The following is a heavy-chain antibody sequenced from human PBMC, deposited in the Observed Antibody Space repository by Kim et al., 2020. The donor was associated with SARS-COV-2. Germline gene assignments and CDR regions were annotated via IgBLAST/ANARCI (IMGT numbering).Heavy chain of an antibody. CDR3: ARGLGQQLAGLINLFDP. Sequence: SETLSLTCAVYGGSFSGYYWCWIRQPPGKGLEWIGEINHSGSTNYNPSLKSRVTISVDTSTNQFSLKLSSVTAADTAVYYCARGLGQQLAGLINLFDPWGQGTLVTVSS. D-gene: IGHD6-13*01. CDR2: INHSGST. CDR1: GGSFSGYY. J-gene: IGHJ5*02. V-gene: IGHV4-34*01.